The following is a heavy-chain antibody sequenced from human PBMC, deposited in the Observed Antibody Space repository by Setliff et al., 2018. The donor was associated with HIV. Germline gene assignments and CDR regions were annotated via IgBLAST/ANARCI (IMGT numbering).Heavy chain of an antibody. J-gene: IGHJ5*02. CDR2: IDASANT. Sequence: PSETLSLTCTVSGSSISSNYYWAWIRQAPGKGLEWIGCIDASANTYYIPSLKSRATISIDTSKNHLSLKLRSVTAAETAVYYCARIGSGWSVGWFDPWGQGTLVTVSS. CDR3: ARIGSGWSVGWFDP. D-gene: IGHD6-13*01. V-gene: IGHV4-38-2*02. CDR1: GSSISSNYY.